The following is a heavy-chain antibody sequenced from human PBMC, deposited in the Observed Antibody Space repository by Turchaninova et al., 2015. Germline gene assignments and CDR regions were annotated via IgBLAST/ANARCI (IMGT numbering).Heavy chain of an antibody. D-gene: IGHD3-16*01. CDR3: AKSLSLGEAHWFDP. CDR1: VYTFTASV. Sequence: QVPLVQSGHEVKKHGSSVKVSGKASVYTFTASVIRLVLQAPAQELEWMCRIHPNRADTIYSQRFQGRVSMTRDTSISTAYMELSSLRSDDTAVYYCAKSLSLGEAHWFDPLGQGTLVTVSS. CDR2: IHPNRADT. V-gene: IGHV1-2*06. J-gene: IGHJ5*02.